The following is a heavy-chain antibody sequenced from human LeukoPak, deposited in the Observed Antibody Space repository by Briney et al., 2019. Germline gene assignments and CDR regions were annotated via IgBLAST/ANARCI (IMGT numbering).Heavy chain of an antibody. CDR1: GYSISSGYY. V-gene: IGHV4-38-2*02. CDR2: IYHSGST. CDR3: ARGFGTGTWFDP. D-gene: IGHD1-1*01. J-gene: IGHJ5*02. Sequence: SETLSLTCTVSGYSISSGYYWGWIRQPPGKGLEWIGSIYHSGSTYYNPSLKSRVTISVDTSKNQFSLKLSSVTAADTAVYYCARGFGTGTWFDPWGQGTLVTVSS.